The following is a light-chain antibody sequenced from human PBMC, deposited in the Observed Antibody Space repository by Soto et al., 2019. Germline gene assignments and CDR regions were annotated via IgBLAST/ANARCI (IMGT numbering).Light chain of an antibody. Sequence: QSVLTQPPSVSGAPGQSVTLSCTGTSSDVGGYDYVSWYQQLPDKAPKLMLYEVSNRPSGVSSRFSGSKSGNTASLTISGLQAEDEADYYCSSFTSSDTLVFGTGTKVTVL. J-gene: IGLJ1*01. CDR2: EVS. CDR3: SSFTSSDTLV. V-gene: IGLV2-14*01. CDR1: SSDVGGYDY.